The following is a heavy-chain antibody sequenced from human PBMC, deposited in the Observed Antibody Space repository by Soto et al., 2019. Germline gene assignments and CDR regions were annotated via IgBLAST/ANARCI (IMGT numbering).Heavy chain of an antibody. Sequence: ASVKVSCKASGYTFTGYYMHWVRQAPGQGLEWMGWINPNSGGTNYAQKFQGWVTMTRDTSISTAYMELSRLRSDDTAVYYRARGVVVRGVTYYYYGVDVWGQGATVTVSS. CDR3: ARGVVVRGVTYYYYGVDV. J-gene: IGHJ6*02. CDR2: INPNSGGT. CDR1: GYTFTGYY. D-gene: IGHD3-10*01. V-gene: IGHV1-2*04.